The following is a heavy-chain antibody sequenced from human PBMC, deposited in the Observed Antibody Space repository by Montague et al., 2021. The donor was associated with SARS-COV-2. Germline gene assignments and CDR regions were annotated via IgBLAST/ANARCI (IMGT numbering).Heavy chain of an antibody. J-gene: IGHJ4*02. V-gene: IGHV4-39*01. Sequence: SETLSLTCTVSGGSIYSSSYYWGWIRQPPGKGLEWIGNVVYSGXTYYNPSLKSRVTISVDTSKNQLSLKLNSVTAADTAVYYCGSFIDYWGQGTLVTVSS. CDR1: GGSIYSSSYY. CDR3: GSFIDY. CDR2: VVYSGXT.